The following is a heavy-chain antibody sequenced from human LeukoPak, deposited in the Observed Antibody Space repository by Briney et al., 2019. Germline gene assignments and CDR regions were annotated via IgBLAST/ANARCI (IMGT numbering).Heavy chain of an antibody. Sequence: PGGSLRLSCAASGFTFSSYAMSWVRQAPGKGLEWVSAISGSGGSTYYADSVKGRFTISRDNSKNTLYLQMNSLRAEDTAVYYCAKDQQYSSSWYWFDLWGQGTLVTVSS. CDR1: GFTFSSYA. D-gene: IGHD6-13*01. V-gene: IGHV3-23*01. CDR3: AKDQQYSSSWYWFDL. CDR2: ISGSGGST. J-gene: IGHJ5*02.